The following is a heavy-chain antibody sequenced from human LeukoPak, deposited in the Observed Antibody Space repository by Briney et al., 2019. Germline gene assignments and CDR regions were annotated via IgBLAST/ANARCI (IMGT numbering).Heavy chain of an antibody. V-gene: IGHV4-59*01. CDR3: ARERRWLQFGGNWFDP. D-gene: IGHD5-24*01. CDR1: GGSISSYY. J-gene: IGHJ5*02. Sequence: PSETLSLTCTVSGGSISSYYWSWIRQPPGKGLEWIGYIYYSGSTNYNPSLKSRVTISVDTSKDQSSLKLSSVTAADTAVYYCARERRWLQFGGNWFDPWGQGTLVTVSS. CDR2: IYYSGST.